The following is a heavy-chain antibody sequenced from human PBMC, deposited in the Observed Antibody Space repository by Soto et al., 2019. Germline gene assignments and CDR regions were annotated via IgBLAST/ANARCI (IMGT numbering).Heavy chain of an antibody. D-gene: IGHD2-21*02. J-gene: IGHJ4*02. CDR1: GFNVDNVY. Sequence: PGGSLRLSCIASGFNVDNVYMSWVRQAPGKGLEWVSVLYTADSTNYADSVKGRFTISRDSSKNTVYLQMDSLRAGDTAVYYCARGMGAAWVTPLSHWGQGTLVTVS. CDR3: ARGMGAAWVTPLSH. V-gene: IGHV3-53*01. CDR2: LYTADST.